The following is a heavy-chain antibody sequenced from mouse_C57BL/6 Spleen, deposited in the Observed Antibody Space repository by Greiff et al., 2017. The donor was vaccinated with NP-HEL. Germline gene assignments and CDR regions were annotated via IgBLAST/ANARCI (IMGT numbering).Heavy chain of an antibody. V-gene: IGHV2-6-1*01. J-gene: IGHJ1*03. Sequence: VMLVESGPGLVAPSQSLSITCTVSGFSLTSYGVHWVRQPPGKGLEWLVVIWSDGSTTYNSAPKSRLSISKDNAKSQVFLKMNSLQTDDTAMNDCARQRDDDVGYFDVWGTGTTVTVSS. CDR3: ARQRDDDVGYFDV. CDR2: IWSDGST. D-gene: IGHD2-14*01. CDR1: GFSLTSYG.